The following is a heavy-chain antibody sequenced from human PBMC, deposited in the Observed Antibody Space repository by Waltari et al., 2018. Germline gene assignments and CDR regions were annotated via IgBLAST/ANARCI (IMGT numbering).Heavy chain of an antibody. V-gene: IGHV3-74*01. D-gene: IGHD6-13*01. CDR2: SNSDGSNT. CDR1: GFTFTSHW. J-gene: IGHJ5*02. CDR3: AGGPQSGASSAWYGWFDP. Sequence: EVQLVESGGNLVQPGGSLRLSCAASGFTFTSHWMHWVRQAPGKGLVWFPRSNSDGSNTRYADSGKGRFTISRDNAKHTLYLEMNSLRAEDTAVYFCAGGPQSGASSAWYGWFDPWGQGTLVTVSS.